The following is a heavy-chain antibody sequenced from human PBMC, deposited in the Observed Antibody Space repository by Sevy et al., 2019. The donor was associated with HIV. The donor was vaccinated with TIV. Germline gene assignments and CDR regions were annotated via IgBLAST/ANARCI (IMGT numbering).Heavy chain of an antibody. CDR3: ARGIAARPRGMDV. Sequence: GGSLRLSCATSGFIFSTYWMSWVRQAPGKGLEWVANINQDGSEKYYADSVKGRFTISRDNSKNTLYLQMNSLRAEDTAVYYCARGIAARPRGMDVWGQGTTVTVSS. CDR1: GFIFSTYW. J-gene: IGHJ6*02. D-gene: IGHD6-6*01. CDR2: INQDGSEK. V-gene: IGHV3-7*01.